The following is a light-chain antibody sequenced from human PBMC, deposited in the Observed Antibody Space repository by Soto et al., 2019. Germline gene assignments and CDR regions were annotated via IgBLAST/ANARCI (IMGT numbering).Light chain of an antibody. Sequence: AILLAECRSYLYPYDGARVTITYRASQGIRNDLGWYQQKPGKAPKLLIYAASTLDSGVPSRFSGSGSGTDFTLTISSLQPEDFATYYCLQSYSSPLSFGGGTKVDIK. CDR1: QGIRND. CDR3: LQSYSSPLS. CDR2: AAS. V-gene: IGKV1-6*01. J-gene: IGKJ4*01.